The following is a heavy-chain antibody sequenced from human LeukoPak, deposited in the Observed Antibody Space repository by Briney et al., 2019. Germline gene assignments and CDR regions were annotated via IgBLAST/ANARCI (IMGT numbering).Heavy chain of an antibody. D-gene: IGHD3-10*01. CDR2: ISAYNGNT. Sequence: ASVKVSCKASGYTFTSYGISWVRQAPGQGLEWMGWISAYNGNTNYAQKLQGRVTMTTDTSTSTAYMELRSLRSDDTAVYYCAREWMVRGVITDRYYSDYWGQGTLVTVSS. CDR1: GYTFTSYG. V-gene: IGHV1-18*01. J-gene: IGHJ4*02. CDR3: AREWMVRGVITDRYYSDY.